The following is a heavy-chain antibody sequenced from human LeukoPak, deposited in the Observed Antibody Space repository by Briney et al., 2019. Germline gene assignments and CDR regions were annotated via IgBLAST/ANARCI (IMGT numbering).Heavy chain of an antibody. D-gene: IGHD3-22*01. CDR1: GGPHSSNW. Sequence: SGTLSLTYAVSGGPHSSNWWSWVRQPPGKELAWIGSIYYSGSTYYNPSLKSRVTISVDTSKNQFSLKLSSVTAADTAVYYCARDHSSGLVDYWGQGTLVTVSS. J-gene: IGHJ4*02. V-gene: IGHV4-4*02. CDR3: ARDHSSGLVDY. CDR2: IYYSGST.